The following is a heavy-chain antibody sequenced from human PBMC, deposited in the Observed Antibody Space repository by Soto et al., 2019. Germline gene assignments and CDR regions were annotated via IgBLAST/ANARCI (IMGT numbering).Heavy chain of an antibody. Sequence: SSETLSLTCAVYGGSFSGYYWSWIRQPPGKGLEWIGEINHSGSTNYNPSLKSRVTISVDTSKNQFSLKLSSVTAADTAVYYCARGIRYSYGYSYYYYYGMDVWGQGTTVTVSS. J-gene: IGHJ6*02. CDR3: ARGIRYSYGYSYYYYYGMDV. D-gene: IGHD5-18*01. V-gene: IGHV4-34*01. CDR2: INHSGST. CDR1: GGSFSGYY.